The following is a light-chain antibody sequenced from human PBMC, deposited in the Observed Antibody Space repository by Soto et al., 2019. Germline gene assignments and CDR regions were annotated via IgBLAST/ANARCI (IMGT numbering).Light chain of an antibody. CDR2: GHN. CDR1: SSSIGSYT. Sequence: QSVLTQSPSASGTLGQRVTISCSGSSSSIGSYTVNWYQQLPGMAPKLLIYGHNQRPSGVPDRFSGSKSGTSASLAISGLQSEDEADYYCAAWDDSLNGRVFGGGTKLTVL. J-gene: IGLJ3*02. V-gene: IGLV1-44*01. CDR3: AAWDDSLNGRV.